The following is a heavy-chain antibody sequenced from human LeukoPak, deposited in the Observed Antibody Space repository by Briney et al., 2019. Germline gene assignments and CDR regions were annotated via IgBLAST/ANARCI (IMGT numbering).Heavy chain of an antibody. CDR1: GFTFRSYA. J-gene: IGHJ1*01. V-gene: IGHV3-30*04. Sequence: GGSLRLSCAASGFTFRSYAMQWVRQAPGKGLEWVAVISYDGRNKYYADSVKGRFTIARDNSKNTLYLQMSSLRAEDTSVYYCAKEGEVSTWAQYEHWGQGTLVTVSS. CDR2: ISYDGRNK. D-gene: IGHD6-13*01. CDR3: AKEGEVSTWAQYEH.